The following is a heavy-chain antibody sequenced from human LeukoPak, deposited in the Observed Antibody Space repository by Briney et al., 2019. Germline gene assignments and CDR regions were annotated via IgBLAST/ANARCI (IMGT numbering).Heavy chain of an antibody. J-gene: IGHJ4*02. CDR1: GFTVSSNY. CDR2: TRNKANSYTT. V-gene: IGHV3-72*01. Sequence: GGSLRLSCAVSGFTVSSNYMSWVRQAPGKGLEWVGRTRNKANSYTTEYAASVKGRFTISRDDSKNSLYLQMNSLKTEDTAVYYCARRPGAVAGDDYWGQGTLVTVSS. CDR3: ARRPGAVAGDDY. D-gene: IGHD6-19*01.